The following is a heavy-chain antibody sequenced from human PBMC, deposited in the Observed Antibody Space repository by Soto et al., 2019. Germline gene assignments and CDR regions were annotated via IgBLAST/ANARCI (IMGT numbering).Heavy chain of an antibody. CDR2: ISIKSNNYAT. CDR1: GFTFRGST. CDR3: DRAYENSNYYFDY. D-gene: IGHD3-22*01. J-gene: IGHJ4*02. Sequence: GSRRPSCVASGFTFRGSTIHWVRQASGKGLERRGLISIKSNNYATGYAASVTVRYTITRDDSQNTAFMQKHSRKTQDTAVQYCDRAYENSNYYFDYWGQGTLVTVSS. V-gene: IGHV3-73*01.